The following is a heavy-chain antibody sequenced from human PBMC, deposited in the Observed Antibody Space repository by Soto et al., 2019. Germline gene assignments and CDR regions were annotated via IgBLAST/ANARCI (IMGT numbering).Heavy chain of an antibody. Sequence: QVQLVESGGGVVQPGRSLRLSCAGSGFAFSNYGIHWVRQAPGKGLEWVAVISNDGRTDYYADSVKGRFSISRDNSKNTMYLQMNSLRTEDSAVYYCAKEGGLLETRSSFAFDFWGRGALVAVSS. J-gene: IGHJ4*02. CDR1: GFAFSNYG. V-gene: IGHV3-30*18. CDR3: AKEGGLLETRSSFAFDF. CDR2: ISNDGRTD. D-gene: IGHD1-1*01.